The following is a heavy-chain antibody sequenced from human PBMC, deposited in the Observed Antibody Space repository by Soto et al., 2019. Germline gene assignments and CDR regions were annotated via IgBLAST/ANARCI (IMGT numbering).Heavy chain of an antibody. CDR1: GYTFTSYD. Sequence: ASVKVSCKASGYTFTSYDINWVRQATGQGLEWMGWMNPNSGNTGYAQKFQGRVTMTWNTSISTAYMELSSLRSEDTDVYSCARCRAGLYGSWYAFDIWGQGTMVTVSS. V-gene: IGHV1-8*01. CDR3: ARCRAGLYGSWYAFDI. D-gene: IGHD6-13*01. CDR2: MNPNSGNT. J-gene: IGHJ3*02.